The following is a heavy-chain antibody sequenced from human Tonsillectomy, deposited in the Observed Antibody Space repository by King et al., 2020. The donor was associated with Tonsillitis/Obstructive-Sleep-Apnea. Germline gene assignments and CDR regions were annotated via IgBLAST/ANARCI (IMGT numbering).Heavy chain of an antibody. CDR1: GFTFSSYA. Sequence: QVQLVESGGGVVQPGRSLRLSCAASGFTFSSYAMHWVRQAPGKGLEWVAVISYDGSNKYYADSVKGRFTISRDNSKNTLYLQMNSLRAEDTAVYYCVRNTLSLEWLSPVDYWGQGTLVTVSS. D-gene: IGHD3-3*01. V-gene: IGHV3-30*01. CDR3: VRNTLSLEWLSPVDY. CDR2: ISYDGSNK. J-gene: IGHJ4*02.